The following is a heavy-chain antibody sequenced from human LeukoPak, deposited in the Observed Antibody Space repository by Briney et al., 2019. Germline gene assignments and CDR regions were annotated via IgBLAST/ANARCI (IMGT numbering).Heavy chain of an antibody. Sequence: ASVKVSCKASGGTFSSYAISWVRQAPGQGLEWMGWISAYNGNTNYAQKLQGRVTMTTDTSTSTAYMELRSLRSDDTAVYYCARVSHGYSGYDLPDYWGQGTLVTVSS. CDR3: ARVSHGYSGYDLPDY. CDR2: ISAYNGNT. V-gene: IGHV1-18*01. J-gene: IGHJ4*02. CDR1: GGTFSSYA. D-gene: IGHD5-12*01.